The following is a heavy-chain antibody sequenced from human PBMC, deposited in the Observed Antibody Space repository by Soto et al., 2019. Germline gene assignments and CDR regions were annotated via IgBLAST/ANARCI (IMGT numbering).Heavy chain of an antibody. V-gene: IGHV1-2*04. Sequence: QVQLVQSGAEVKKPGASVKVSCKASGYTFTGYYMHWVRQAPGQGLEWMGWINPNSGGTNYAQKFQGWVTMTRDTSISTAYMKLSRLRSDDTAVYYCARSCSGGSCYSQTNWFDPWGQGTLVTVSS. J-gene: IGHJ5*02. CDR2: INPNSGGT. D-gene: IGHD2-15*01. CDR3: ARSCSGGSCYSQTNWFDP. CDR1: GYTFTGYY.